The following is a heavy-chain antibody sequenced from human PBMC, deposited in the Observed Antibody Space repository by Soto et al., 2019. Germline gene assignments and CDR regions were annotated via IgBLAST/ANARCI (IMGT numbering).Heavy chain of an antibody. V-gene: IGHV3-43*01. CDR1: GFTFDEYS. CDR3: AKGRIAVAAPYNWFDP. J-gene: IGHJ5*02. Sequence: GGSLRLSCVVSGFTFDEYSMYWVRQPPGKGPEWISLLTWDGGTTHYADSVKGRFTISRDNSMNTLSLQMNTLRVEDTAVYHCAKGRIAVAAPYNWFDPWGQGTQVTVSS. CDR2: LTWDGGTT. D-gene: IGHD6-19*01.